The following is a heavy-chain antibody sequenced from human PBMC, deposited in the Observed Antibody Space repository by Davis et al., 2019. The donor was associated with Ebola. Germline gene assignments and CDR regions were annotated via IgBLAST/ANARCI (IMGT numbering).Heavy chain of an antibody. J-gene: IGHJ4*02. V-gene: IGHV3-9*01. D-gene: IGHD3-3*01. CDR1: GFTFDDYA. CDR3: ASLYDFWSGRYDY. CDR2: ISWNSGSI. Sequence: SLKISCAASGFTFDDYAMHWVRPAPGKGLEWVSGISWNSGSIGYADSVKGRFTISRDNAKNSLYLQMNSLRAEDTAVYYCASLYDFWSGRYDYWGQGTLVTVSS.